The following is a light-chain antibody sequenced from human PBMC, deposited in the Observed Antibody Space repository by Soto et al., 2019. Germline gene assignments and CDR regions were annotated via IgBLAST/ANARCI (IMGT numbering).Light chain of an antibody. CDR1: AGDVGAYNN. CDR3: CSYAGSYTYV. V-gene: IGLV2-11*01. J-gene: IGLJ1*01. Sequence: QSALTQPRSVSGSPGQSVTISCTGPAGDVGAYNNAPGYQQHPGKAPKVFMYDDTKRPSGVPDRFSGSKSGNTASLTISGLQAEDEADYYCCSYAGSYTYVFGTGTKLTVL. CDR2: DDT.